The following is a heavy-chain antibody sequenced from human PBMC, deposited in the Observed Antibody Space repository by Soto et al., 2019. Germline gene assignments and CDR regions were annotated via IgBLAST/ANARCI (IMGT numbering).Heavy chain of an antibody. CDR1: GDRISRYA. D-gene: IGHD1-26*01. J-gene: IGHJ4*02. V-gene: IGHV1-69*13. CDR2: IIPIFGTA. CDR3: ARDSVLSSGSSEYFDY. Sequence: ASVKGACKSSGDRISRYAGSWGRKAKRQGLEWMGGIIPIFGTANYAQKFQGRVTITADESTNTAYMELSSLRSEDTAVYYCARDSVLSSGSSEYFDYWGQGTLVTVSS.